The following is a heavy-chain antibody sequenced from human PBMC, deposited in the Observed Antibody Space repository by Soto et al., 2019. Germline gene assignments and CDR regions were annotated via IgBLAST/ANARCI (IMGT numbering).Heavy chain of an antibody. J-gene: IGHJ4*02. CDR3: AREPRLTVTATAFDY. V-gene: IGHV1-69*04. CDR1: GGTFSSYT. Sequence: SVKVSCKASGGTFSSYTISWVRQAPGQGLEWMGRIIPILGIANYAQKFQGRVTITADKSTSTAYMELSSLRSEDTAVYYCAREPRLTVTATAFDYWGQGTLVTVSS. D-gene: IGHD4-4*01. CDR2: IIPILGIA.